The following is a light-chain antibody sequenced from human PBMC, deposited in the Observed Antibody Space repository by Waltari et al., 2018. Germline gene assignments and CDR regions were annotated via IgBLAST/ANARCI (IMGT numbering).Light chain of an antibody. CDR3: QQGNDFPLT. Sequence: DIQMTQSPSSVSAPVGDRVTITCRASRDISRWLAWYQQKPGKAPKFLIYDASTLQSGVPSRFSGSGSGREFTLTITSLQPEDFSTYYCQQGNDFPLTFGGGTKVEMK. CDR2: DAS. CDR1: RDISRW. V-gene: IGKV1-12*01. J-gene: IGKJ4*01.